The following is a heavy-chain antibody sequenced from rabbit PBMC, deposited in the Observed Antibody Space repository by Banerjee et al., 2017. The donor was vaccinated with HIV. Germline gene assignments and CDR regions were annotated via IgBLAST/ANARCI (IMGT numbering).Heavy chain of an antibody. J-gene: IGHJ5*01. Sequence: QSLEESGGDLVKPGASLTLTCTASGFSFSIGYYMCWVRQAPGKGLELIACIYTNSGSTWYASWVNGRFTISRSTSLNTVDLKMTSLTAADTATYFCARDSAGSSYYPFGGWLDLWGQGTLVTVS. CDR1: GFSFSIGYY. V-gene: IGHV1S43*01. CDR3: ARDSAGSSYYPFGGWLDL. D-gene: IGHD8-1*01. CDR2: IYTNSGST.